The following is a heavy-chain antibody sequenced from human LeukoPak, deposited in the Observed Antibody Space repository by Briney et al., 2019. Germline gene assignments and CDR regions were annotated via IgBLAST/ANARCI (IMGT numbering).Heavy chain of an antibody. J-gene: IGHJ4*02. D-gene: IGHD4-17*01. CDR3: ARVLGDDYGPFDY. Sequence: ASVKVSFKASGYTFTNYYMHWVRQAPGQGLEWMGIINPSGGSTSYAQKFQGRVTMTRDTSTSTVYMELSSLRSEDTAVYYCARVLGDDYGPFDYWGQGTLVTVSS. CDR2: INPSGGST. V-gene: IGHV1-46*01. CDR1: GYTFTNYY.